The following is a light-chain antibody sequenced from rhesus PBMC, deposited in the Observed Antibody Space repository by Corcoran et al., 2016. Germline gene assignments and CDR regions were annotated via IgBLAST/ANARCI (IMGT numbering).Light chain of an antibody. CDR3: YQHSSGYS. V-gene: IGKV3-10*01. CDR1: QSVSSY. Sequence: QVILTQSPATLSLSPGERATLSCRASQSVSSYLAWYLQRPGQAPRLLIYGASSRATGIPGRFSGRGSGTDFPLTISSLEPEDVGVYHCYQHSSGYSFGQGTKVEIK. J-gene: IGKJ2*01. CDR2: GAS.